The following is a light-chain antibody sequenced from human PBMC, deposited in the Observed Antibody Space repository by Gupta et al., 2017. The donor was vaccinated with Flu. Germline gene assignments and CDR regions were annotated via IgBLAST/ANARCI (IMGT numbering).Light chain of an antibody. CDR2: LGS. CDR3: MQALQTPVT. V-gene: IGKV2-28*01. CDR1: QSLLHTYGATY. J-gene: IGKJ4*01. Sequence: DIVLTQSPFSLSVTPGEPASISCRSSQSLLHTYGATYLAWYLQKPGQSPQVLIYLGSNRASGVPDRFSGSGSGTDFTLKISRVEAEDVGIYYCMQALQTPVTFGGGTKVEIK.